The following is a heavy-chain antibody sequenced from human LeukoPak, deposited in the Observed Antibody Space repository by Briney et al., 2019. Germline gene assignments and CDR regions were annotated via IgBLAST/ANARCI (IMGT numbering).Heavy chain of an antibody. CDR3: ARPRVGPRGYYFDY. CDR1: GGSISSSSYY. V-gene: IGHV4-39*01. D-gene: IGHD1-26*01. CDR2: IYYSGST. Sequence: SETLSLTCTVSGGSISSSSYYWGWIRQPPGKGLEWIGSIYYSGSTYYNPPLKSRVTISVDTSKNQFSLKLSSVTAADTAVYYCARPRVGPRGYYFDYWGQGTLVTVSS. J-gene: IGHJ4*02.